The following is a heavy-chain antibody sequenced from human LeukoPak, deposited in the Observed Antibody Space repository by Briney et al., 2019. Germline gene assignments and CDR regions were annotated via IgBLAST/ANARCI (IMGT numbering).Heavy chain of an antibody. J-gene: IGHJ4*02. CDR2: FDPEDGET. CDR1: GYTLTELS. D-gene: IGHD5-18*01. V-gene: IGHV1-24*01. Sequence: ASVKVSCKVSGYTLTELSMHWVRQAPGKGLEWMGGFDPEDGETIYAQKFQGRVTMTRDTSIKTAYMELSSLRSEDTAVYFCARGMDTAFWGQGTLVTVSS. CDR3: ARGMDTAF.